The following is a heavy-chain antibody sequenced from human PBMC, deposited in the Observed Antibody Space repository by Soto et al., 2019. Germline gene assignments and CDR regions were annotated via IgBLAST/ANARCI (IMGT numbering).Heavy chain of an antibody. CDR2: ISYDGSNE. V-gene: IGHV3-30*03. J-gene: IGHJ5*02. CDR1: GFTFSSYG. CDR3: ATPKQKGKSWELHDQ. Sequence: PGGSLRLSCAASGFTFSSYGMHWVRQAPGKGLEWVTVISYDGSNEHYADSVKGRFKISRENSKNTLYLQMNSLRADDKAVYYCATPKQKGKSWELHDQWGQGT. D-gene: IGHD1-7*01.